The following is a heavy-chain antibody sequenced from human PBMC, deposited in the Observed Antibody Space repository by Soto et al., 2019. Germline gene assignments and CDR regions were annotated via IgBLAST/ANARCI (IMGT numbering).Heavy chain of an antibody. V-gene: IGHV4-59*01. CDR3: ARGVLEWLLRDSYYYYMDV. J-gene: IGHJ6*03. CDR1: GDSISRSY. Sequence: QVQLRESGPGLVKPSETLSLTCTVSGDSISRSYWNWIRQAPGKGLEWIGYIDDTGSTNYIPSLKSRVTLSVDPSNNQYSLKLSSVTAADTAVYYCARGVLEWLLRDSYYYYMDVWGKGTTVTVSS. D-gene: IGHD3-3*01. CDR2: IDDTGST.